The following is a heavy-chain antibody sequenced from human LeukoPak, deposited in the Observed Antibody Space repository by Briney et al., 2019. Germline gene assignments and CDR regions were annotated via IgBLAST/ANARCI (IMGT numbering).Heavy chain of an antibody. CDR2: IVVGSGNT. CDR1: GFTFTSSA. CDR3: AARIAAAGTIDY. J-gene: IGHJ4*02. V-gene: IGHV1-58*01. D-gene: IGHD6-13*01. Sequence: GASVKVSCKASGFTFTSSAVQWVRQACGQRLEWIGWIVVGSGNTNYAQKFQERVTITRDMSTSTAYMELSSLRSEDTAVYYCAARIAAAGTIDYWGQGTLVTVSS.